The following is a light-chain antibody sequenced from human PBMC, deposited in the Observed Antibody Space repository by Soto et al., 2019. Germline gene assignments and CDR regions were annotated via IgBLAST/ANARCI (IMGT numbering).Light chain of an antibody. CDR2: QDS. CDR3: QAWDSSTHVV. Sequence: SYELTQPPSVSVSPGTTASITCSGDKLGDKYACWYQQKPGQSPVLVIYQDSKRPSGIPERFSGSNSGNTATLTISGTQAMDEADYYCQAWDSSTHVVFGGGTKVTVL. J-gene: IGLJ2*01. V-gene: IGLV3-1*01. CDR1: KLGDKY.